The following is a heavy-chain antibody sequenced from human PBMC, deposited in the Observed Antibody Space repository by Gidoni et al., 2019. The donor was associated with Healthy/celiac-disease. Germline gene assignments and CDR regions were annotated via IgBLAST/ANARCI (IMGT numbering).Heavy chain of an antibody. CDR2: IYWDDDK. J-gene: IGHJ4*02. Sequence: QITLKESGPTLVKPTQTLTLTCTFSGFSLSTSGVGVGWIRQLPGKALEWLALIYWDDDKRYSPSLKSRLTITKDTSKNQVVLTMTNMDPVDTATYYCAQGDGGYSYGFCFDYWGQGTLVTVSS. CDR3: AQGDGGYSYGFCFDY. D-gene: IGHD5-18*01. V-gene: IGHV2-5*02. CDR1: GFSLSTSGVG.